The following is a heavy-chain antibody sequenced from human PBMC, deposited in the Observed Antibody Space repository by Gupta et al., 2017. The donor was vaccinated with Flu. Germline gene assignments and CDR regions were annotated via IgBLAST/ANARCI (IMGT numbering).Heavy chain of an antibody. D-gene: IGHD3-3*01. CDR1: GYTFTSYD. CDR3: ARFQGHDFWSGYHPPDYYGMDV. Sequence: QVQLVQSGAEVKKPGASVKVSCKASGYTFTSYDINWVRQATGQGLEWMGWMNPNSGNTGYAQKFQGRVTMTRNTSISTAYMELSSLRSEDTAVYYCARFQGHDFWSGYHPPDYYGMDVWGQGTTVTVSS. CDR2: MNPNSGNT. V-gene: IGHV1-8*01. J-gene: IGHJ6*02.